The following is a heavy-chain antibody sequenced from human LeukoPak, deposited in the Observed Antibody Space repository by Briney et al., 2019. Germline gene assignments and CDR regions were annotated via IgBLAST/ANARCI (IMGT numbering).Heavy chain of an antibody. CDR1: GFTFTSYW. J-gene: IGHJ6*04. CDR3: AVLGITMIGGV. V-gene: IGHV3-7*01. Sequence: GGSLRLSCAASGFTFTSYWMTWVRQAPGKGLEWVANINQDGSEKNYVDSVKGRFTISRDNAKNSLYLQMNSLRAEDTAVYYCAVLGITMIGGVWGKGTTVTISS. CDR2: INQDGSEK. D-gene: IGHD3-10*02.